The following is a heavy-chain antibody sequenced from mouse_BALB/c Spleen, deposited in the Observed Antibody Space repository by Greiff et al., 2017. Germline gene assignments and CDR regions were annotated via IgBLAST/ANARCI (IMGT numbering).Heavy chain of an antibody. J-gene: IGHJ4*01. CDR3: ARRDYYDYDNYAMDY. V-gene: IGHV1-20*02. Sequence: VQLQQSGPELVKPGASVKISCKASGYSFTGYFMNWVMQSHGKSLEWIGRINPYNGDTFYNQKFKGKATLTVDKSSSTAHMELRSLASEDSAVYYCARRDYYDYDNYAMDYWGQGTSVTVSS. D-gene: IGHD2-4*01. CDR1: GYSFTGYF. CDR2: INPYNGDT.